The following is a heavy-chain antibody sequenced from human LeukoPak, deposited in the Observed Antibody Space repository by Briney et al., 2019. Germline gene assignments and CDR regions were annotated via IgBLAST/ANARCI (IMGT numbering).Heavy chain of an antibody. Sequence: PGGSLRLSRAASGFTFSSYGMHWVRQAPGKGLEWVAFIRYDGSNKYYADSVKGRFTISRDNSKNTLYLQMNSLRAEDTAVYYCAKDTVTLYDYYYYYYMDVWGKGTTVTVSS. V-gene: IGHV3-30*02. J-gene: IGHJ6*03. CDR1: GFTFSSYG. D-gene: IGHD4-17*01. CDR3: AKDTVTLYDYYYYYYMDV. CDR2: IRYDGSNK.